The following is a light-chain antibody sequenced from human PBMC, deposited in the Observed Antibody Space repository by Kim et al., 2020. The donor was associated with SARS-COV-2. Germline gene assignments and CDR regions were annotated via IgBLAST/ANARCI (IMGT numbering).Light chain of an antibody. J-gene: IGLJ3*02. CDR3: QVWDSSSDHRV. CDR1: HIGSKS. CDR2: YDS. V-gene: IGLV3-21*04. Sequence: SYELTQPPSVSVAPGKTARITCGGNHIGSKSVHWYQQKPGQAPVLVIYYDSDRPSGIPERFSGSNSGNTATLTISRGEAGDEADYYCQVWDSSSDHRVFGGGTKLTVL.